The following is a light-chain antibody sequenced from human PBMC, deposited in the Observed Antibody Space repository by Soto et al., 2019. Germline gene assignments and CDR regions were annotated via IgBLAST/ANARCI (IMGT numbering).Light chain of an antibody. CDR2: DAS. CDR1: QSISSW. CDR3: QQLNNYPRT. Sequence: DIQITQSPSTLSASVGDRVTITCRASQSISSWLAWYQQKPGKAPKLLIYDASSLESGVPSRFSGSGSGTEFTLTISSLQPEDFATYYCQQLNNYPRTFGQGTKVDIK. J-gene: IGKJ1*01. V-gene: IGKV1-5*01.